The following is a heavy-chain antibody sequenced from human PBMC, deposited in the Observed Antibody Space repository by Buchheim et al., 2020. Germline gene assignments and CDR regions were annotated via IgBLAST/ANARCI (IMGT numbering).Heavy chain of an antibody. D-gene: IGHD3-22*01. J-gene: IGHJ4*02. Sequence: QVQLQQWGAGLLKPSETLSLTCAVYGGSFSGYYWSWIRQPPGKGLEWIGDINHSGSTKYNSSLKSRVTISVDTSKNQLPLMLSSVTAADTAVYYCARGPHPITVIVVVTYFDYWGQGTL. CDR3: ARGPHPITVIVVVTYFDY. CDR1: GGSFSGYY. CDR2: INHSGST. V-gene: IGHV4-34*01.